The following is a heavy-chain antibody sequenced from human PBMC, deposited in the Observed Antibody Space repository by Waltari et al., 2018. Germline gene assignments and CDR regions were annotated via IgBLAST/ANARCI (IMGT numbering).Heavy chain of an antibody. D-gene: IGHD2-2*01. CDR1: GGSISSNSYY. Sequence: LSLTCTVSGGSISSNSYYWGWIRQPPGKGLEWIGSIYYSGGTYYNPSLKSRVTISVDTSKNQFSLKLSSVTAADTAVYYCARDIGYCSSTSCYPRFDYWGQGTLVTVSS. CDR2: IYYSGGT. J-gene: IGHJ4*02. CDR3: ARDIGYCSSTSCYPRFDY. V-gene: IGHV4-39*07.